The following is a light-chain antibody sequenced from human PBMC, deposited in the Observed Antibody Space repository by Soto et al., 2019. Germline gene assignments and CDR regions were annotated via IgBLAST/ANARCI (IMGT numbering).Light chain of an antibody. CDR2: QDT. Sequence: SYELTQPPSVSVSPGQTASITCSGDKLGDKFASWYQQKPGQSPVLVIYQDTKRPSGIPERFSGSNSGNTATLTFSGTQATDEADYYCQAWDITTVIFGGGTQLTVL. J-gene: IGLJ2*01. CDR3: QAWDITTVI. V-gene: IGLV3-1*01. CDR1: KLGDKF.